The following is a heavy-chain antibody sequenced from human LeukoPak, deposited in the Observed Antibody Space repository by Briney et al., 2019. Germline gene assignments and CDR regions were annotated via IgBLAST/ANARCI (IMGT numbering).Heavy chain of an antibody. Sequence: SETLSLTCTVSGGSISSGDYYWSWICQPPGKGREWIGYIYYSGSTYYNPSLKSRVTISVDTSKNQFSLKLSSVTAADTAVYYCARGSVELRFGTPHHPFDYWGQGTLVTVSS. CDR3: ARGSVELRFGTPHHPFDY. CDR2: IYYSGST. D-gene: IGHD1-7*01. CDR1: GGSISSGDYY. J-gene: IGHJ4*02. V-gene: IGHV4-30-4*01.